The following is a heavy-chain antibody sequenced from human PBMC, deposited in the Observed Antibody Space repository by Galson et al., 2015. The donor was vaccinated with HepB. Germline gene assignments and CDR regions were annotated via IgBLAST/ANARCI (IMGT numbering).Heavy chain of an antibody. CDR2: ITGKGDST. J-gene: IGHJ5*01. V-gene: IGHV3-23*01. Sequence: SLRLSCAASGFAFDSHAMSWVRQAPGRGLEWISGITGKGDSTFYADSVKGRFTVSKDNSNNMLYLQMNSLRAEVAGLYFCAKGYGLFDSWGQGILVTVSS. CDR3: AKGYGLFDS. CDR1: GFAFDSHA. D-gene: IGHD5-18*01.